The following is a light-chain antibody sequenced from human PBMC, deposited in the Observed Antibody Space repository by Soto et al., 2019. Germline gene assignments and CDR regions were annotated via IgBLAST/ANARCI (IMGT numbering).Light chain of an antibody. Sequence: IVMTQSPATLSVSPGERATLSCRASQNIYSNVAWYQQRPGQAPRLLIYRASTRAPGIPARFSGRGSGADFTLTISSLEPEDFAVYYCQQRSDSITFGQGTRLENK. CDR1: QNIYSN. J-gene: IGKJ5*01. CDR3: QQRSDSIT. V-gene: IGKV3-15*01. CDR2: RAS.